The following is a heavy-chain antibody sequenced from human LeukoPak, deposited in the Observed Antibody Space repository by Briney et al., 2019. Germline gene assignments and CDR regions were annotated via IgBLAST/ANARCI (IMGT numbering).Heavy chain of an antibody. Sequence: GGSLGLSCAASGFTFSSFAMYWVRQAPGKGLEWVSYISSGSSTIYYADSVKGRFTISRDNSKNTLYLQMNSLRAEDTAVYYCASAESYSSGWYGDYWGQGTLVTVSS. CDR1: GFTFSSFA. CDR3: ASAESYSSGWYGDY. D-gene: IGHD6-19*01. V-gene: IGHV3-48*01. J-gene: IGHJ4*02. CDR2: ISSGSSTI.